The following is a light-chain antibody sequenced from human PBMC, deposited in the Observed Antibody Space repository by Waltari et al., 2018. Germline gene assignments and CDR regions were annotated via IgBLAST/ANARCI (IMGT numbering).Light chain of an antibody. CDR1: NSNIGGYNY. Sequence: QSALSQPRSVSGSPGQSVTISCTGTNSNIGGYNYVSWYQHHPGKVPKLTIYDVSKRPSGVPERFSGSKAGNTASLTISGLQAEDEAHYYCCSYAGRRWVFGGGTNLTVL. CDR2: DVS. CDR3: CSYAGRRWV. V-gene: IGLV2-11*01. J-gene: IGLJ3*02.